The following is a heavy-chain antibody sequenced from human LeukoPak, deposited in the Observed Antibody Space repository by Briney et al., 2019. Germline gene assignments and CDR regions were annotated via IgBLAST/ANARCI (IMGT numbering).Heavy chain of an antibody. CDR1: GGSFTSTNW. D-gene: IGHD3-3*01. V-gene: IGHV4-4*02. J-gene: IGHJ4*02. CDR3: AREGGFYPPLYY. Sequence: AETLSLTCAASGGSFTSTNWWTWGRQPPGKGLEWTGEIHLDGWTNYNPSLKSRLIMSVDLPENHISLQMNSVTAADTAVYYCAREGGFYPPLYYSGQGTLVTVSS. CDR2: IHLDGWT.